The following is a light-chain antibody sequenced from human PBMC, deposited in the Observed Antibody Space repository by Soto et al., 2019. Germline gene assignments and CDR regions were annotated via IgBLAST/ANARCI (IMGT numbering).Light chain of an antibody. V-gene: IGKV3-20*01. J-gene: IGKJ1*01. CDR1: QSISSSY. Sequence: EILLTQYPGTLSLSPGERVTLSCRASQSISSSYLAWYQQKPGQAPGLLIYGASRRATGIPDRFIGSGSGTDFTLTISRMEPEDFAVYYCQQYGSSGTFGQGTKVDIK. CDR3: QQYGSSGT. CDR2: GAS.